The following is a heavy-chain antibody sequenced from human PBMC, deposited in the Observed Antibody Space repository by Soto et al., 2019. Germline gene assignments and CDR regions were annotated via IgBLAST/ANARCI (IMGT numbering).Heavy chain of an antibody. Sequence: GGSLRLSCAASGFTFSSYAMSWVRQAPGKGLEWVSAISGSGGSTYYADSVKGRFTISRDNSKNTLYLQMNSLRAEDTAVYYCAKGGGDYVWGSYRYTCYFDYWGQGTLVTVSS. J-gene: IGHJ4*02. D-gene: IGHD3-16*02. V-gene: IGHV3-23*01. CDR3: AKGGGDYVWGSYRYTCYFDY. CDR2: ISGSGGST. CDR1: GFTFSSYA.